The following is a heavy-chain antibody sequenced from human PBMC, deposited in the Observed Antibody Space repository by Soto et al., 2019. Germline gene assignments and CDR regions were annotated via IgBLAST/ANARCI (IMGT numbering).Heavy chain of an antibody. Sequence: QVQLVQSGAEVKKPGSSVKVSCKASGGTFSSYTISWVRQAPGQGLEWMGRIIPILGIANYAQKFQGRVTITADNSTSTAYMELSSLRSEDTAVYYCATTAKSYRVNYWGQGTLVTVSS. D-gene: IGHD1-26*01. CDR2: IIPILGIA. V-gene: IGHV1-69*02. CDR1: GGTFSSYT. CDR3: ATTAKSYRVNY. J-gene: IGHJ4*02.